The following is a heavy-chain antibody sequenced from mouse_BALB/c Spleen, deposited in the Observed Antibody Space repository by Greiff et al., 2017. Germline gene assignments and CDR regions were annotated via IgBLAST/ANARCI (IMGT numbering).Heavy chain of an antibody. Sequence: QVQLQQSGAELVRPGTSVKISCKASGYTFTNYWLGWVKQRPGHGLEWIGDIYPGGGYTNYNEKFKGKATLTADSSSSTAYMQLSSLTSEDSAVYFCARTRRAMDYWGQGTSVTVSS. J-gene: IGHJ4*01. CDR1: GYTFTNYW. CDR2: IYPGGGYT. V-gene: IGHV1-63*02. CDR3: ARTRRAMDY.